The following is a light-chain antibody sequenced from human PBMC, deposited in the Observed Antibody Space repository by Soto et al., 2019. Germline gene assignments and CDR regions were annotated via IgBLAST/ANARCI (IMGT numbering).Light chain of an antibody. CDR3: MQAPPYRPYT. V-gene: IGKV2-24*01. CDR1: QSLVHSDGNTY. CDR2: KVS. Sequence: DIVLTQTPLSSPVTLGQPASISCRSSQSLVHSDGNTYLSWFHQRPGQPPRLLIDKVSNRFSGVPXRXXGSGAGTDFTLKISRVEAEDVGIYFRMQAPPYRPYTFGQGTKLEIK. J-gene: IGKJ2*01.